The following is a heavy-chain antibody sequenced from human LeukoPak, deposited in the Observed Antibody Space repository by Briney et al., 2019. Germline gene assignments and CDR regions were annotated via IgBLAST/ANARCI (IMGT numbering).Heavy chain of an antibody. D-gene: IGHD4-17*01. Sequence: GGSLRLSCAASGFTFSNAWMSWVCQAPGKGLEWVGRIKSKTDGGTTDYAAPVKGRFTISRDDSKNTLYLHMNSLKTEDTAVYYCTTEYGDYRADYWGQGTLVTVSS. V-gene: IGHV3-15*01. J-gene: IGHJ4*02. CDR2: IKSKTDGGTT. CDR3: TTEYGDYRADY. CDR1: GFTFSNAW.